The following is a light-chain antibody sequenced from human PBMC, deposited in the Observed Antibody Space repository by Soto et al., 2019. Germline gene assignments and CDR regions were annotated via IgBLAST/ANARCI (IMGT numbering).Light chain of an antibody. Sequence: TVMTQSAATLSVSPGERATLSCRASQSVSSNLAWYQQKPGQAPRLLIYGASTRATGIPARFSGSGSGTEFTLTISSLQSEDFAVYYCQQYGDWPPETFGQGTKVDIK. CDR1: QSVSSN. CDR3: QQYGDWPPET. CDR2: GAS. V-gene: IGKV3-15*01. J-gene: IGKJ1*01.